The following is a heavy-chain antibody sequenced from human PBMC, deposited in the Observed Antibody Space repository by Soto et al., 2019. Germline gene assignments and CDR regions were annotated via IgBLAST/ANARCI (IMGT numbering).Heavy chain of an antibody. Sequence: GGSLRLSCAASGFTFSSYAMSWVRQAPGKGLEWVSAISGSGGSTYYADSVKGRFTISRDNSKNTLYLQMNSLRAEDTAVYYCAKAAYSGSYFLAPGTDAFDIWGQGTMVTVSS. CDR3: AKAAYSGSYFLAPGTDAFDI. J-gene: IGHJ3*02. D-gene: IGHD1-26*01. CDR2: ISGSGGST. V-gene: IGHV3-23*01. CDR1: GFTFSSYA.